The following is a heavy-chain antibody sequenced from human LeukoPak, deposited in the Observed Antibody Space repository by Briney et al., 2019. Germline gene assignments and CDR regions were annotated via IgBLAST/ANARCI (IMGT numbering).Heavy chain of an antibody. Sequence: GGSLRLSCAASGFTFSSYAMSWVRQAPGKGLEWVSVVSSSGGNTYNADSVKGRFTISRDNSKNTLYLQMNSLRAEDTAVYCCAKEDWLGFDYWGQGTLVTVSS. CDR1: GFTFSSYA. CDR3: AKEDWLGFDY. V-gene: IGHV3-23*01. J-gene: IGHJ4*02. D-gene: IGHD3/OR15-3a*01. CDR2: VSSSGGNT.